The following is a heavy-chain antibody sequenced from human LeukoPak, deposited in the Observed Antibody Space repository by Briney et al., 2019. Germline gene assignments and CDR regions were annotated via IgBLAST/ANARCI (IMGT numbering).Heavy chain of an antibody. V-gene: IGHV3-43*02. CDR2: ISGDGGST. J-gene: IGHJ6*02. Sequence: GGSLRLPCAASGFTFDDYAMHWVRQAPGKGLEWVSLISGDGGSTYYADSVKGRFTISRDNSKNSLYLQMNSLRTEDTALYYCAKDSYSLYSSSGYYGMDVWGQGTTVTVSS. CDR1: GFTFDDYA. D-gene: IGHD6-6*01. CDR3: AKDSYSLYSSSGYYGMDV.